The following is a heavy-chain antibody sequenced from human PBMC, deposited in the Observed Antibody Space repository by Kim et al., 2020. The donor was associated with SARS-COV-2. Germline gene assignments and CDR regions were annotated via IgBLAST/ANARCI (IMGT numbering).Heavy chain of an antibody. D-gene: IGHD3-10*01. V-gene: IGHV3-43*01. J-gene: IGHJ6*01. CDR3: VKDKERKLWFGGGADV. CDR1: GFAFDDFS. CDR2: ITWDGDNP. Sequence: GGSLRLSCAASGFAFDDFSMHWVRQVPGKGPEWVSLITWDGDNPYYLDSVRGRFTVSRDNSKNSLYLQMTRLQIEDSAVYYCVKDKERKLWFGGGADVWG.